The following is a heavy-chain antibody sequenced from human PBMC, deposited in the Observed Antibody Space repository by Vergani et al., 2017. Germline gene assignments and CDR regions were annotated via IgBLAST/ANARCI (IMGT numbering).Heavy chain of an antibody. CDR3: ARGRDSNWGAPDY. CDR1: GFIFSNYA. CDR2: ISGSGGNT. V-gene: IGHV3-23*01. D-gene: IGHD7-27*01. Sequence: EVQLLESGGGLVQPGGSLRLSCAASGFIFSNYAMSWVRQAPGKGLECVSSISGSGGNTYYADSVKGRFTISRDNSKNTLYLQMNSLRVDDTAVYFCARGRDSNWGAPDYWGQGTLVTVSS. J-gene: IGHJ4*02.